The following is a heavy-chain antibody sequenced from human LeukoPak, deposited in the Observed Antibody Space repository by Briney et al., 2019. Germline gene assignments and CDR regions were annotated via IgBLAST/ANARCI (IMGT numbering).Heavy chain of an antibody. Sequence: SETLSLTCAVSGGSISSGGYSWSWIRQPPGKGLEWIGYIYYSGSTNYNPSLKSRVTISVDTSKNQFSLKLSSVTAADTAVYYCAREGGYSYGYNAFDIWGQGTMVTVSS. V-gene: IGHV4-61*08. CDR3: AREGGYSYGYNAFDI. CDR1: GGSISSGGYS. J-gene: IGHJ3*02. CDR2: IYYSGST. D-gene: IGHD5-18*01.